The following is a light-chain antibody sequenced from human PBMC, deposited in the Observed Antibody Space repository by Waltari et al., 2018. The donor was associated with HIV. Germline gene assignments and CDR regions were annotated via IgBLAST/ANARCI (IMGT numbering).Light chain of an antibody. Sequence: QAVLTQPPSAPGTPGPRITLSCSGSSSNIGSDAVNWYQQLPGTAPKLLIYNNNQRPSGVPDRFSASKSGTSASLAISGLQSEDEADYYCATWDHRLNGWVFGGGTKLTVL. CDR1: SSNIGSDA. V-gene: IGLV1-44*01. CDR3: ATWDHRLNGWV. CDR2: NNN. J-gene: IGLJ3*02.